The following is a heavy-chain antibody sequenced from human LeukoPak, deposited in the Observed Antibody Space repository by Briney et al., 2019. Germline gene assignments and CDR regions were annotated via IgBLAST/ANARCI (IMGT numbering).Heavy chain of an antibody. Sequence: GGSLRLSCAASGFTFDDYGMSWVRQAPGKGLEWVSRINSDGSSTSYADSVKGRFTISRDNAKNTLYLQMNSLRAEDTAVYYCASERGRAMVRGVVYWFDPWGQGTLVTVSS. CDR3: ASERGRAMVRGVVYWFDP. CDR1: GFTFDDYG. J-gene: IGHJ5*02. D-gene: IGHD3-10*01. CDR2: INSDGSST. V-gene: IGHV3-74*01.